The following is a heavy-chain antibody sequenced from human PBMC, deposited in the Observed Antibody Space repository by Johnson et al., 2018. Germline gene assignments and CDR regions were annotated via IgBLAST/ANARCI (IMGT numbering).Heavy chain of an antibody. CDR3: AKGGGPNYYYYHIDV. CDR1: GFTFDDYA. Sequence: EVQLVESGGDLVQPGRSLRLSCAASGFTFDDYAMHWVRQAPGKGLEWVSGISWNSGTIAYADSVRGRFTISRDNAKNSLYLQMNSLRAEDTALYYCAKGGGPNYYYYHIDVWGQGTTVTVSS. CDR2: ISWNSGTI. V-gene: IGHV3-9*01. J-gene: IGHJ6*02. D-gene: IGHD3-16*01.